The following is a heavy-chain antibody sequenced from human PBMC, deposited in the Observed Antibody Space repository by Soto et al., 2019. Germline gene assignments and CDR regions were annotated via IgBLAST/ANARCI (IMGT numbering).Heavy chain of an antibody. J-gene: IGHJ4*02. CDR1: GGSITSYY. D-gene: IGHD5-12*01. CDR2: IYFSGSA. CDR3: ARRYSGYGDY. Sequence: PEETLSLTCTVSGGSITSYYWSWIRQPPGKGLEWIGYIYFSGSANYNPSLKSRVTISVDTSKNQFSLKLSSVTAAGTAVYYCARRYSGYGDYWGQGTLVTVSS. V-gene: IGHV4-59*08.